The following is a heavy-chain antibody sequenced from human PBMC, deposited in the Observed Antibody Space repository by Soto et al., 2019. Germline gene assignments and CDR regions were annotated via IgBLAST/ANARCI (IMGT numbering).Heavy chain of an antibody. J-gene: IGHJ4*02. CDR1: GFTFSSYA. V-gene: IGHV3-23*01. CDR2: ISGSGGST. Sequence: EVQLLESGGGLVQPGGSLRLSCAASGFTFSSYAMSWVRQAPGKGLEWVSAISGSGGSTYYADSVKGRFTISRDNSKNTLYLQMNSLRAEDTAVYYCAKGLRLIYYDSSGYYGRIWSYFDYWGQGTLVTVSS. D-gene: IGHD3-22*01. CDR3: AKGLRLIYYDSSGYYGRIWSYFDY.